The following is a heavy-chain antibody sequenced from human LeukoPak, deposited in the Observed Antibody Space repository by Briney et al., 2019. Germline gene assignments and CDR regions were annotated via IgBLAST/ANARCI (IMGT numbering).Heavy chain of an antibody. CDR1: GLTFSTYT. D-gene: IGHD2-8*01. CDR3: AKPDGPDF. CDR2: MTSSGGST. V-gene: IGHV3-23*01. Sequence: GGSLRLSCAASGLTFSTYTMSWVRQAPGKGREWLSSMTSSGGSTYYAASVKGRFTISRDTSKNTLYLQMNSLRAEDTAVYYSAKPDGPDFWGQGTLVTVSS. J-gene: IGHJ4*02.